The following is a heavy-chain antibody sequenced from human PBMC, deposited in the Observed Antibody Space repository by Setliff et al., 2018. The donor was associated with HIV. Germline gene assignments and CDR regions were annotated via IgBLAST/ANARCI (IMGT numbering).Heavy chain of an antibody. CDR3: ARQPPLSVLQVWFGDY. J-gene: IGHJ4*02. V-gene: IGHV4-38-2*02. CDR2: VNHGGDT. CDR1: GFSISSGHY. Sequence: PSETLSLTCSVSGFSISSGHYWGWIRQSPGKGLEWIGSVNHGGDTYYIASLKSRVTMSVDTSKNQFFLNLASVTASDTAIYYCARQPPLSVLQVWFGDYWGQGMLVTAPQ. D-gene: IGHD3-10*01.